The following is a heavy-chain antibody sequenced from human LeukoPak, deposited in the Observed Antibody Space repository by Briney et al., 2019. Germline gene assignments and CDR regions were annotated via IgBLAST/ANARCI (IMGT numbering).Heavy chain of an antibody. CDR2: IYPDDSDT. CDR3: ARRLEYSSSFGGYYFDY. D-gene: IGHD6-6*01. CDR1: GYSFTSYW. J-gene: IGHJ4*02. V-gene: IGHV5-51*01. Sequence: GESLKISCKGSGYSFTSYWIGWVRQMPGKGLEWMGIIYPDDSDTRYSPSFQGQVTISADESISTAYLQWSSLKASDTAMYYCARRLEYSSSFGGYYFDYWGQGTLVTVSS.